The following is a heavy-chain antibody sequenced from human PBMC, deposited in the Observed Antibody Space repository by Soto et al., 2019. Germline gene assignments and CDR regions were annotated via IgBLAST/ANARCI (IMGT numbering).Heavy chain of an antibody. D-gene: IGHD3-9*01. CDR1: GYTFTSYG. V-gene: IGHV1-18*01. Sequence: QVQLVQSGAEVKKPGASVKVSCKASGYTFTSYGISWVRQAPGQGLEWMGWISAHNGNTIYAQKLQGSVTMTTDTATSTADMELRSLRSDDTAVYYCARALTPTDYWGQGTMVTVSS. J-gene: IGHJ4*02. CDR3: ARALTPTDY. CDR2: ISAHNGNT.